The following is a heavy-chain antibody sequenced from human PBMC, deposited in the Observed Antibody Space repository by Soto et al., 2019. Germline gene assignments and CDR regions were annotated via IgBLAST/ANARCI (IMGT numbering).Heavy chain of an antibody. CDR2: IYYSGST. Sequence: SETLSLTCTVSGGSISSGGYYWSWIRQHPGKGLEWIGYIYYSGSTYYNPSLKSRVTISVDTSKNQFSLKLSSVTAADTAMYYCARVTDDYVWGSYRYTAPRGYFQHWGQGTLVTVSS. CDR3: ARVTDDYVWGSYRYTAPRGYFQH. CDR1: GGSISSGGYY. V-gene: IGHV4-31*03. J-gene: IGHJ1*01. D-gene: IGHD3-16*02.